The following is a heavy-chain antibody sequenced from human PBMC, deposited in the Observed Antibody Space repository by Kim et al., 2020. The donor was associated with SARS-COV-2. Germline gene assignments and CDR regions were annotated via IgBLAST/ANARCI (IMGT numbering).Heavy chain of an antibody. V-gene: IGHV4-39*01. Sequence: SETLSLTCTVSGGSISSSSYYWGWIRQPPGKGLEWIGSIYYSGSTYYNPSLKSRVTISVDTSKNQFSLKLSSVTAADTAVYYCARHTPSSGSGPTKEFDYWGQGTLVTVSS. CDR2: IYYSGST. CDR1: GGSISSSSYY. D-gene: IGHD3-10*01. CDR3: ARHTPSSGSGPTKEFDY. J-gene: IGHJ4*02.